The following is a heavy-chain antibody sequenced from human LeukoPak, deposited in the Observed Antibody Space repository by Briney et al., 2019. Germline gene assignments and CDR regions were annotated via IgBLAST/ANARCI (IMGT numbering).Heavy chain of an antibody. CDR3: ARGDASYYYGMDV. J-gene: IGHJ6*02. CDR1: GGIFSSYV. CDR2: IMPIFGTP. V-gene: IGHV1-69*13. Sequence: GASVKVSCKASGGIFSSYVMNWVRQAPGQGLEWMGGIMPIFGTPNYAQKFQGRVTITADESTSTVYMELSSLRPEDTAVYYCARGDASYYYGMDVWGQGTTVTVSS.